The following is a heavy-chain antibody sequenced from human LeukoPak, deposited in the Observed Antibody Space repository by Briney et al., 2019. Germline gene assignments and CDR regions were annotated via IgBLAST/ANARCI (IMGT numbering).Heavy chain of an antibody. CDR2: ISSAGGYI. V-gene: IGHV3-21*01. J-gene: IGHJ4*02. Sequence: GGSLRLSCAASGFTFSSYTLNWVRQAPGRGLEWVSSISSAGGYIYYADSVKGRFTISRDNAKNSLYLQMNSLRAVDTAVYYCAREIVSSNSFDNWGQGTLVTVSS. CDR1: GFTFSSYT. CDR3: AREIVSSNSFDN. D-gene: IGHD2-2*01.